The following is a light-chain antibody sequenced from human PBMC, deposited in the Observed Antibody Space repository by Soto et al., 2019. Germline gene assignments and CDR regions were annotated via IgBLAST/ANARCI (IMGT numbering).Light chain of an antibody. V-gene: IGKV3-11*01. CDR1: QSVSGN. CDR3: HQRQSWPRT. Sequence: EIVLTQSPATLCLSPGERATLSCRASQSVSGNLAWYQQKPGQAPRLLIYDASNRATGIPARFSGSGSVTDLTLTISSLEPEDFAVYYCHQRQSWPRTFGQGTKVDIK. CDR2: DAS. J-gene: IGKJ1*01.